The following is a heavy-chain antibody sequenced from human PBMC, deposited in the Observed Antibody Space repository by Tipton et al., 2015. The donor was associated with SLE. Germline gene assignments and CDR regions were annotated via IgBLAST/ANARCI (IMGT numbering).Heavy chain of an antibody. D-gene: IGHD2-2*01. Sequence: SLRLSCAASGFSFSDYYMSWIHQTPGKGLEWVAYISSNGGLIYYADSVKGRFTISRDNSKNTLYLQINSLRAEDTAVYYCATTRNVALPAYDWGQGALVSVSS. CDR3: ATTRNVALPAYD. J-gene: IGHJ4*02. V-gene: IGHV3-11*04. CDR2: ISSNGGLI. CDR1: GFSFSDYY.